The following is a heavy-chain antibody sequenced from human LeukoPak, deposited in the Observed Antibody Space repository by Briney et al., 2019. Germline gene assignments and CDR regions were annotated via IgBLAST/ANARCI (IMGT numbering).Heavy chain of an antibody. CDR2: IYSGGST. J-gene: IGHJ6*02. Sequence: GGSLRLSCAVSGFTVSSNYMSWVRQAPGKGLGWVSVIYSGGSTYYADSVKGRFTISRHNSKNTLYLQMNSLRAEDTAVYYCARGREPYYYYGMDVWGQGTTVTVSS. V-gene: IGHV3-53*04. CDR3: ARGREPYYYYGMDV. D-gene: IGHD1-14*01. CDR1: GFTVSSNY.